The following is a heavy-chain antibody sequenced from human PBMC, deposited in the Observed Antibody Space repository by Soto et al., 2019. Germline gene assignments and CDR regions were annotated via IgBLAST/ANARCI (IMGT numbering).Heavy chain of an antibody. D-gene: IGHD2-15*01. Sequence: QVQLVESGGGVVQPGRSLRLSCAASGFTFSSYAMHWVRQAPGKGLVWVADLSYDGSNKYYADSVKGRFTISRDNSKNTLYLQMNSLRAEDTAVYYCARAGCDGGSCYTLVGLRYGMDVWGQGTTVTVSS. CDR1: GFTFSSYA. CDR3: ARAGCDGGSCYTLVGLRYGMDV. CDR2: LSYDGSNK. V-gene: IGHV3-30-3*01. J-gene: IGHJ6*02.